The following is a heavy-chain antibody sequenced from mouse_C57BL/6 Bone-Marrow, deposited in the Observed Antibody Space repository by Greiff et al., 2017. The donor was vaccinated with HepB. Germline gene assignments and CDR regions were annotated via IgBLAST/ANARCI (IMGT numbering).Heavy chain of an antibody. CDR3: ARHYGNYEGFAY. Sequence: VQLQQSGAELVRPGSSVKLSCKASGYTFTSYWMDWVKQRPGQGLEWIGNIYPSDSETHYNQKFKDKATLTVDKSSSTAYMQLSSLTSEDSAVYYCARHYGNYEGFAYWGQGTLVTVSA. CDR1: GYTFTSYW. V-gene: IGHV1-61*01. CDR2: IYPSDSET. J-gene: IGHJ3*01. D-gene: IGHD2-1*01.